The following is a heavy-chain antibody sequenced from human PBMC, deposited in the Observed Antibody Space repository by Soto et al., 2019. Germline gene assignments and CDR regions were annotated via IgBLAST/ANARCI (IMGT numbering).Heavy chain of an antibody. J-gene: IGHJ6*02. CDR3: ARDGYCVSSSYSFLPDV. CDR1: GFTFSSYG. Sequence: EVQLVESGGDLVQPGGSLRLSCVASGFTFSSYGMNWLRQGRGKGLEWLSFISKSGTTTYYADSVKGRFTISRDNAKNTLYLQMNSLRDEDMAVYYCARDGYCVSSSYSFLPDVWGQGTTVTVSS. V-gene: IGHV3-48*02. CDR2: ISKSGTTT. D-gene: IGHD2-2*03.